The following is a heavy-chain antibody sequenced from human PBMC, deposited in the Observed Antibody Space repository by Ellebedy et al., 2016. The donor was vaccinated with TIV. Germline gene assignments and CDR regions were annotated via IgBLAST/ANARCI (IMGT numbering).Heavy chain of an antibody. D-gene: IGHD3-10*01. CDR3: ARGGSFAVDY. V-gene: IGHV4-59*08. CDR1: GGSIGSYY. CDR2: IYYSGST. J-gene: IGHJ4*02. Sequence: MPSETLSLTCTVSGGSIGSYYWSWIRQPPGKGLEWIGYIYYSGSTNYNPSLKSRVTISVDTSKNQFSLKLSSVTAADTAVYYCARGGSFAVDYWGQGTLVTVSS.